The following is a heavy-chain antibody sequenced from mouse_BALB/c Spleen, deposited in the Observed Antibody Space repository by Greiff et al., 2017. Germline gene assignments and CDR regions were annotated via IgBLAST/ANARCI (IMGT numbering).Heavy chain of an antibody. CDR1: GFNIKDYY. CDR3: IATMITTGFAY. V-gene: IGHV14-4*02. J-gene: IGHJ3*01. CDR2: IDPENGDT. D-gene: IGHD2-4*01. Sequence: VQLKQSGAELVRSGASVKLSCTASGFNIKDYYMPWVKQRPEQGLEWIGWIDPENGDTEYAPKFQGKATMTADTSSNTAYLQLSSLTSEDTAVYYCIATMITTGFAYWGQGTLVTVSA.